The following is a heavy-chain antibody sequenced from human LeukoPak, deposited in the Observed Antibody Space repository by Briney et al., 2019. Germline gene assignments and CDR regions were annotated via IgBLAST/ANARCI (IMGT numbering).Heavy chain of an antibody. D-gene: IGHD1-26*01. Sequence: ASVKVSCKASGYTFTSYAMNWVRQAPGQGLEWMGWINTNTGNPTYAQGFTGRFVFSLDTSVGTAYLQISSLKAEDTAVYYCARDFEVGATDYYFDYWGQGTLVTVSS. CDR3: ARDFEVGATDYYFDY. J-gene: IGHJ4*02. CDR1: GYTFTSYA. CDR2: INTNTGNP. V-gene: IGHV7-4-1*02.